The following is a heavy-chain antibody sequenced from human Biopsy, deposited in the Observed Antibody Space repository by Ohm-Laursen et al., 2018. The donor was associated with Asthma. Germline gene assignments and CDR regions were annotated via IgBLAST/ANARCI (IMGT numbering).Heavy chain of an antibody. V-gene: IGHV3-48*01. CDR3: ARDPSLLGFDY. J-gene: IGHJ4*02. D-gene: IGHD3-10*01. Sequence: LSLTCAASGFSFSSYSMNWVRQVPGKGLEWIAYISSSTNTIYYADSVKGRFPISRDNVGDFLYLQMKTLRAEDTAVYYCARDPSLLGFDYWGQGTLVTVSS. CDR2: ISSSTNTI. CDR1: GFSFSSYS.